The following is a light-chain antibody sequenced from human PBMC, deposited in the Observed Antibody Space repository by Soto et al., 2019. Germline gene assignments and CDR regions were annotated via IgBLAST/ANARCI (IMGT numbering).Light chain of an antibody. CDR3: AAWDDSLSGEV. CDR1: SSNIGSHY. CDR2: KNN. J-gene: IGLJ3*02. Sequence: QSVLTQPPSASGTPGQRVTISCSGSSSNIGSHYVYWYQQLPGTAPKLLIYKNNQRPSGVPDRLSGSKSGTSASLAISGLRSEDEADYYCAAWDDSLSGEVFGGGTQLTVL. V-gene: IGLV1-47*01.